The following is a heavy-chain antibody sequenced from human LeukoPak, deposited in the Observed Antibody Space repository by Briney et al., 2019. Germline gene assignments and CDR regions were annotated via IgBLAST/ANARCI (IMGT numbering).Heavy chain of an antibody. Sequence: GGSLRLSCAASGFTFNNFGMHWVRQAPGKGLEWVAFISYDGSNKDYADSVRGRFTISRDSSKNTLYVQMSSLRAEDTAVYYCAKDRQYCRGGSCYHYLDYWGQGTLVTVSS. CDR2: ISYDGSNK. D-gene: IGHD2-15*01. V-gene: IGHV3-30*02. CDR1: GFTFNNFG. CDR3: AKDRQYCRGGSCYHYLDY. J-gene: IGHJ4*02.